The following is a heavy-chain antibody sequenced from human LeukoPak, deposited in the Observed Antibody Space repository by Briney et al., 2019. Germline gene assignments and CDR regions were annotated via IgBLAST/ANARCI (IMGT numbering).Heavy chain of an antibody. CDR2: IYYSGST. D-gene: IGHD3-22*01. CDR1: GGSISSYY. CDR3: ARASYEYYYDSSGSRDDAFDI. J-gene: IGHJ3*02. Sequence: SETLSLTCTVSGGSISSYYWSWIRQPPAKGLGWVGDIYYSGSTNYNPSLKSRVTISVDTSKNQFSLKLSSVTAADTAVYYCARASYEYYYDSSGSRDDAFDIWGQGTMVTVSS. V-gene: IGHV4-59*01.